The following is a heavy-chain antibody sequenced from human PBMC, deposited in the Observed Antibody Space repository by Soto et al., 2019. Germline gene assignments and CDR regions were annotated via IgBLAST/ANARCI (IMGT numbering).Heavy chain of an antibody. V-gene: IGHV3-21*01. Sequence: GGSLRLSCAASGFTFSSYSMNWVRQAPGKGLEWVSSISSSSSYIYYADSVKGRFTISRDNAKNSLYLQMNSLRAEDTAVYYCAGSPYGGLPFDYWGQGTLVTVSS. D-gene: IGHD5-12*01. CDR1: GFTFSSYS. J-gene: IGHJ4*02. CDR2: ISSSSSYI. CDR3: AGSPYGGLPFDY.